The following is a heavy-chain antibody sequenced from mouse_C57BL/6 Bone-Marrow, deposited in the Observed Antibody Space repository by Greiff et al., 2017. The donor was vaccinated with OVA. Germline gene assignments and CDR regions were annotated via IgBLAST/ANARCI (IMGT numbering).Heavy chain of an antibody. D-gene: IGHD2-2*01. CDR1: GFSLTSYG. Sequence: VKLQESGPGLVAPSQSLSITCTVSGFSLTSYGVSWVRQPPGKGLEWLGVIWGDGSTNYHSALISRLSISKDNSKSQVFLKLNSLQTDDTATYYCAKTVYGYDRAWFAYWGQGTLVTVSA. V-gene: IGHV2-3*01. CDR2: IWGDGST. CDR3: AKTVYGYDRAWFAY. J-gene: IGHJ3*01.